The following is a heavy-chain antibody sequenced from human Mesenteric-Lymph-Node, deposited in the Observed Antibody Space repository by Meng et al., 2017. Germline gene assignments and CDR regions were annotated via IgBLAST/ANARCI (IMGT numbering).Heavy chain of an antibody. J-gene: IGHJ5*02. Sequence: QVQPQQWGAGLLKPSETLSLTCAVYGGSFSDYYWTWIRQPPGKGLEWIGGINHSGSTNYNPSLKSRVTISVETSKNQFSLKLTSVTAADTAVYYCARNWGTGDSWFDPWGQGTLVTVSS. D-gene: IGHD7-27*01. CDR2: INHSGST. CDR3: ARNWGTGDSWFDP. V-gene: IGHV4-34*02. CDR1: GGSFSDYY.